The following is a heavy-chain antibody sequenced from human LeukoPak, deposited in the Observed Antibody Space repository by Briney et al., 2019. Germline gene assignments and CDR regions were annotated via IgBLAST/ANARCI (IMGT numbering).Heavy chain of an antibody. D-gene: IGHD4-17*01. Sequence: SETLPLTCTVSGDSINNYYWHWIRQPAGKGLEWIGRIYTSGRTNYNPSLKSRVTMSIDTSKNQFSLKLTSLTAADTAVYYCAGNYGDYSKIDYWGQGILVTVSS. J-gene: IGHJ4*02. V-gene: IGHV4-4*07. CDR2: IYTSGRT. CDR3: AGNYGDYSKIDY. CDR1: GDSINNYY.